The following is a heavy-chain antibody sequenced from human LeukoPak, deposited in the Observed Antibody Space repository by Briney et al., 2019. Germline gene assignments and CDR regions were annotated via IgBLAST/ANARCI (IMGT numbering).Heavy chain of an antibody. CDR1: GGSISSYY. V-gene: IGHV4-59*01. CDR3: ARLVVGSRFDP. D-gene: IGHD1-26*01. J-gene: IGHJ5*02. Sequence: SETLSLTCTVSGGSISSYYWSWIRQPPGKGLEWIGYIYYSGNTNYNPSLKSRVTISVDTSKNQFSLKLSSVTAADTAVYYCARLVVGSRFDPWGQGTLVTVSS. CDR2: IYYSGNT.